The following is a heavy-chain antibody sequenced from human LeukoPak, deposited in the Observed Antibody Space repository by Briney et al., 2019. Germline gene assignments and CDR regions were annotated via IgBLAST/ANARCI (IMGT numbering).Heavy chain of an antibody. J-gene: IGHJ4*02. Sequence: GRSLRLSCAASGFTFDDYAMHWVRQAPGKGLEWVSGISWNSGNSGTIGYADSVKGRFTISRDNAKNSLYLQMNSLRAEDTALYYCARVSGYHWESFYDYWGQGTLVTVSS. V-gene: IGHV3-9*01. CDR2: ISWNSGNSGTI. D-gene: IGHD5-12*01. CDR1: GFTFDDYA. CDR3: ARVSGYHWESFYDY.